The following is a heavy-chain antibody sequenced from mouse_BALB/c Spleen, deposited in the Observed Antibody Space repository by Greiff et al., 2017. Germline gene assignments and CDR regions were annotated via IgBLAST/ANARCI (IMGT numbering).Heavy chain of an antibody. D-gene: IGHD2-3*01. J-gene: IGHJ4*01. CDR2: IYPGDGDT. V-gene: IGHV1-87*01. Sequence: QVQLKESGAELARPGASVKLSCKASGYTFTSYWMQWVKQRPGQGLEWIGAIYPGDGDTRYTQKFKGKATLTADKSSSTAYMQLSSLASEDSAVYYCAIGDGYFYAMDYWGQGTSVTVSS. CDR3: AIGDGYFYAMDY. CDR1: GYTFTSYW.